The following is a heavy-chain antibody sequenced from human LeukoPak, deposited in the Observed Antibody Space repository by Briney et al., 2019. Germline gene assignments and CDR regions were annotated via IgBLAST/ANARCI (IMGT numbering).Heavy chain of an antibody. CDR3: ARLVDTAMAYFDY. V-gene: IGHV1-18*01. CDR1: GYTFTSYG. Sequence: ASVKVSCKASGYTFTSYGISWVRQAPGQGLEWMGWISAYNGNTNYAQKLQGRVTMTTDTSTSTAFMELRSLTSDDTAMYYCARLVDTAMAYFDYWGQGTLVTVSS. CDR2: ISAYNGNT. D-gene: IGHD5-18*01. J-gene: IGHJ4*02.